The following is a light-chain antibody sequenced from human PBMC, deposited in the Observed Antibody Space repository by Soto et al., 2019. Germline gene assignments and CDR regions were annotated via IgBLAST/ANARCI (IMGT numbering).Light chain of an antibody. CDR2: SVS. Sequence: QSALTQPASVSGPPGQSITISCSGTSSDIGAYDHVAWFQQFPGKTPKLVIYSVSNRPSGVSYRFSGSKSGNTASLTISGLQADDEADYYCISYTVSGSYVFGPGTKVTVL. CDR1: SSDIGAYDH. CDR3: ISYTVSGSYV. V-gene: IGLV2-14*01. J-gene: IGLJ1*01.